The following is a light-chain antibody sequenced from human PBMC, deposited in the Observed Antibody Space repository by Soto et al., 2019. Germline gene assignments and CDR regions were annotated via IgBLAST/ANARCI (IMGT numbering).Light chain of an antibody. CDR2: DAS. CDR1: QSISSY. J-gene: IGKJ1*01. CDR3: QQSYSTPRT. Sequence: DIQMTQSPSSLSASVGDRVTITCRASQSISSYLNWYQQKPGKAPKLLIYDASSLHSGVPSRFSGSGSGTDFTLTISSLQPEDFATYYCQQSYSTPRTFGQGTKVEIK. V-gene: IGKV1-39*01.